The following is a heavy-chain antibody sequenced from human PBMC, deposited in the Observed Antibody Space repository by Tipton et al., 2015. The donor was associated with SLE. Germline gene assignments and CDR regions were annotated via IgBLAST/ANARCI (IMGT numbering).Heavy chain of an antibody. J-gene: IGHJ4*02. CDR2: IRSETYGGTT. V-gene: IGHV3-49*04. Sequence: SLRLSCTGSGFTFGDYVLNWVRQAPGRGLEGVGFIRSETYGGTTEIAASLKGRFTISRDDSKGIAYLQMNSLRTEDTAIYYCTRDVEAYGDYIYWGQGTLVAVSS. CDR1: GFTFGDYV. D-gene: IGHD4-17*01. CDR3: TRDVEAYGDYIY.